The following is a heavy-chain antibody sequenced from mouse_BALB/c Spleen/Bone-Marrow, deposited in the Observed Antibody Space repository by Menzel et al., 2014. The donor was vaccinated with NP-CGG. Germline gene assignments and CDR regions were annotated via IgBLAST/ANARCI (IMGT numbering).Heavy chain of an antibody. CDR3: AREAYYYGSSPGWFAY. CDR2: INPNNGGT. J-gene: IGHJ3*01. CDR1: GYTFTEYT. D-gene: IGHD1-1*01. V-gene: IGHV1-18*01. Sequence: EVKLQESGPELVKPGASVKISCKPSGYTFTEYTMHWVKQSHGKGLEWIGGINPNNGGTSYNQKFKGKATLTVDKSSSTAYMELRSLTSEDSAVYYCAREAYYYGSSPGWFAYWGQGTLVTVSA.